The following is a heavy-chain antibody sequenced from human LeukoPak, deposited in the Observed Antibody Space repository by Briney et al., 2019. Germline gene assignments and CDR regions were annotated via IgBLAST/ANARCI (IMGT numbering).Heavy chain of an antibody. CDR2: IYTSGST. Sequence: SETLSLTCTVSGGSISSGSYYWSWIRQPAGKGLEWIGRIYTSGSTNYNPSLKSRVTISVDTSKNQFSLKLSSVTAADTAVYYCARYYYGSGSYEGYYFDYWGQGTLVTVSS. CDR1: GGSISSGSYY. CDR3: ARYYYGSGSYEGYYFDY. D-gene: IGHD3-10*01. J-gene: IGHJ4*02. V-gene: IGHV4-61*02.